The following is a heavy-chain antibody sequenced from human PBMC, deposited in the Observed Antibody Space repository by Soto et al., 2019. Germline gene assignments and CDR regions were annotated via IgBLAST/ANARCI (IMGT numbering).Heavy chain of an antibody. CDR2: ISYDGSNK. J-gene: IGHJ6*02. Sequence: HPGGSLRLSCTASGFTFSSYGMHWVRQAPGKGLEWVAVISYDGSNKYYADSVKGRFTISRDNSKNTLYLQMNSLRAEDTAVYYCAKVIFGVVRASGGSYYYGMDVWGQGTTVTVSS. V-gene: IGHV3-30*18. CDR1: GFTFSSYG. CDR3: AKVIFGVVRASGGSYYYGMDV. D-gene: IGHD3-3*01.